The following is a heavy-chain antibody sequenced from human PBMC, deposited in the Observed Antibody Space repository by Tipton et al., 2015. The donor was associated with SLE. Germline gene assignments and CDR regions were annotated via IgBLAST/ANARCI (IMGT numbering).Heavy chain of an antibody. CDR2: IYYSGST. J-gene: IGHJ4*02. V-gene: IGHV4-39*07. Sequence: LRLSCTVSGGSISSSSYYWGWIRQPPGKGLEWIGSIYYSGSTYYNPSLKSRVTISVDTSKNQFSLKLSSVTAADTAVYYCARRQAADLLVFDYWCQGTLVTVSS. D-gene: IGHD6-13*01. CDR3: ARRQAADLLVFDY. CDR1: GGSISSSSYY.